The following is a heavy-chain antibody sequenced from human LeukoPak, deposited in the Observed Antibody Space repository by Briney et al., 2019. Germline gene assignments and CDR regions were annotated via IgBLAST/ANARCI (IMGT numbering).Heavy chain of an antibody. CDR2: SYYTGST. CDR3: ARLERRQEAFDI. J-gene: IGHJ3*02. D-gene: IGHD1-1*01. CDR1: GGSISSYY. Sequence: ETLSLTCTVSGGSISSYYWSWIRQPAGKGLEWIGYSYYTGSTNYNPSLKSRVTISVDTSKNQFSLRLSSVTAADTAVYYCARLERRQEAFDIWGQGTMVTVSS. V-gene: IGHV4-59*08.